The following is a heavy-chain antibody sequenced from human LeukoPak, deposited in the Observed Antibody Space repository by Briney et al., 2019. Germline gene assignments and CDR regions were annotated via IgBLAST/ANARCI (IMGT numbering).Heavy chain of an antibody. Sequence: GRSLRLSCAASGFTFSSYAMHWVRQAPGKGLEWVAVISYDGSNKYYADSVKGRFTISRDNSKNTLYLQMNSLRAEDTAVYYCAKDLEGSGYYYRFDYWGQGTLVTVSS. CDR1: GFTFSSYA. J-gene: IGHJ4*02. CDR3: AKDLEGSGYYYRFDY. V-gene: IGHV3-30*04. CDR2: ISYDGSNK. D-gene: IGHD3-22*01.